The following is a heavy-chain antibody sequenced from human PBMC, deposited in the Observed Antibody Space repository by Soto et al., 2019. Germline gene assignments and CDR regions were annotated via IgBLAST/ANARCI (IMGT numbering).Heavy chain of an antibody. CDR1: GGTFSSYA. V-gene: IGHV1-69*13. J-gene: IGHJ4*02. Sequence: SVKVSCKASGGTFSSYAISWVRQAPGQGLEWMGGIIPIFGTANYAQKFQGRVTITADESASTAYMELSSLRSEDTAVYYCARGTYDSSGYYFYYFDYWGQGTLVTVSS. D-gene: IGHD3-22*01. CDR2: IIPIFGTA. CDR3: ARGTYDSSGYYFYYFDY.